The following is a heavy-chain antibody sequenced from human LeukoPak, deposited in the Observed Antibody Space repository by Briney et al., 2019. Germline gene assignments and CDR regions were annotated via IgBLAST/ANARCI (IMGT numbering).Heavy chain of an antibody. J-gene: IGHJ4*02. Sequence: GGSLRLSCAVSGFIFSNYAMNWVRQAPGKGLEWVSAISGSGGSTYYADSVKGRFTISRDNSKNTLYVQVNSLGTEDTAAYYCAKGSYYDSSGSFYFDYWGQGTLVTVSS. CDR1: GFIFSNYA. V-gene: IGHV3-23*01. CDR2: ISGSGGST. CDR3: AKGSYYDSSGSFYFDY. D-gene: IGHD3-22*01.